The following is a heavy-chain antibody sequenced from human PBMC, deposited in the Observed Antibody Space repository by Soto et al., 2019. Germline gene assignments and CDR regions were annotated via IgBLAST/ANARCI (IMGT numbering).Heavy chain of an antibody. Sequence: GSLRLSCAASGFTFSSYAMHWVRQAPGKGLEWVAVISYDGSEKYYVDSVKGRFTISRDNAKNSLYLQMNSLRVEDTAVYYCAREPNSIDYWGQGTLVTVSS. D-gene: IGHD3-22*01. CDR3: AREPNSIDY. CDR2: ISYDGSEK. V-gene: IGHV3-30*04. CDR1: GFTFSSYA. J-gene: IGHJ4*02.